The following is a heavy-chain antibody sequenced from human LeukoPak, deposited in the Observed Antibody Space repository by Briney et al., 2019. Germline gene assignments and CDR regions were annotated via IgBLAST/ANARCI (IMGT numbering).Heavy chain of an antibody. J-gene: IGHJ5*02. D-gene: IGHD3-10*01. Sequence: SGPTLVNPTQTLTLTCTFSGFSLRTRGVGVGWIRQPPGMALEWLSLIYWDDDKRYSPSLKSRLTITKDTSKNQVVLTMTNTDPVDTATYYCGHVAMVRGFDPWGQGTLVTASS. CDR3: GHVAMVRGFDP. V-gene: IGHV2-5*02. CDR2: IYWDDDK. CDR1: GFSLRTRGVG.